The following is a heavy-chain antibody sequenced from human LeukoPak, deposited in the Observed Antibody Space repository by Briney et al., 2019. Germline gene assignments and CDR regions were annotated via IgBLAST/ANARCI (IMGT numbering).Heavy chain of an antibody. V-gene: IGHV4-31*03. J-gene: IGHJ4*02. D-gene: IGHD5-18*01. CDR1: GGSISSGGYY. CDR2: IYYSGST. CDR3: ARGGYSYGSFDY. Sequence: SQTLSLTCTVSGGSISSGGYYWSWMRQHQGKGLEWIGYIYYSGSTYYNPSLKSRVTISVDTSKNQFSLKLSSVPAADTAVYYCARGGYSYGSFDYWGQGTLVTVSS.